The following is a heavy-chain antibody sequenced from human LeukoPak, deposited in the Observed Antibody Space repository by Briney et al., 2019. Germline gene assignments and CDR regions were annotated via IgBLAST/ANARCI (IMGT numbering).Heavy chain of an antibody. J-gene: IGHJ4*02. CDR1: GFTFSSYG. Sequence: GGSLRLSCAASGFTFSSYGMHWVRQAPGKGLEWVAVISYDGSNKYYADSVEGRFTISRDNSKNTLYLQMNSLRAEDTAVYYCARPRSYPSLYCSDYWGQGTLVTVSS. CDR3: ARPRSYPSLYCSDY. D-gene: IGHD1-26*01. CDR2: ISYDGSNK. V-gene: IGHV3-30*03.